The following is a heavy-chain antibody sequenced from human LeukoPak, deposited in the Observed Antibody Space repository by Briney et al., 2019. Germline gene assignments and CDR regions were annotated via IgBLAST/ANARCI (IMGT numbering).Heavy chain of an antibody. CDR2: INTNTGNP. D-gene: IGHD6-19*01. J-gene: IGHJ4*02. Sequence: ASVKVSCKASGYTFTSYTMNWVRQAPGQGLQWMGWINTNTGNPTYAQGFTGRFVFSLDTSVSTAYLQIGSLKAEDTAVYYCAREAPYITGWSFDYWGQGTLVTVSS. CDR1: GYTFTSYT. V-gene: IGHV7-4-1*01. CDR3: AREAPYITGWSFDY.